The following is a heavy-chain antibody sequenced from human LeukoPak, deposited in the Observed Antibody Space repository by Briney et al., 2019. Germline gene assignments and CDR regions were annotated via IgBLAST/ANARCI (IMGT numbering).Heavy chain of an antibody. CDR3: ARSGVTASRYYYYYGMDV. CDR1: GYSFTSYW. J-gene: IGHJ6*02. Sequence: GESLQISCKGSGYSFTSYWIGWVRQMPGKGLEWMGIIYPGDSDTRYSPSFQGQVTISADKSISTAYLQWSSLKASDTAMYYCARSGVTASRYYYYYGMDVWGQGTTVTVSS. CDR2: IYPGDSDT. V-gene: IGHV5-51*01. D-gene: IGHD2-21*02.